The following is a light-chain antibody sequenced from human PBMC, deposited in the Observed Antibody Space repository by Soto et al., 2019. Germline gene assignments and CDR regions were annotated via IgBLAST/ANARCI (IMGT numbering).Light chain of an antibody. CDR3: SSYAGSNNFVV. CDR1: SSDVGGYNY. J-gene: IGLJ2*01. V-gene: IGLV2-8*01. CDR2: DVT. Sequence: QSALTQPPSASGSPGQSVTISCTGTSSDVGGYNYVSWYQQHPGKAPKLMLYDVTKRPSGVPDRFSGSKSGNTASLTVSGLQAEDEADYYGSSYAGSNNFVVFGGGTKLTVL.